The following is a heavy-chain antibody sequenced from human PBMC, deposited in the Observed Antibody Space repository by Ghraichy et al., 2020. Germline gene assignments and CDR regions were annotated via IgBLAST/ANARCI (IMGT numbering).Heavy chain of an antibody. J-gene: IGHJ4*02. D-gene: IGHD3-22*01. CDR3: ARNYYDGSGYFY. CDR1: GGSISSNRYC. Sequence: SETLSLTCTVSGGSISSNRYCWAWIRQPPGKGLEWIGNIYYRGDTHHNPSLKSRLTISLDTSENQFSLKLNSVTAADTAVYYCARNYYDGSGYFYWGPGTLVTVSS. CDR2: IYYRGDT. V-gene: IGHV4-39*01.